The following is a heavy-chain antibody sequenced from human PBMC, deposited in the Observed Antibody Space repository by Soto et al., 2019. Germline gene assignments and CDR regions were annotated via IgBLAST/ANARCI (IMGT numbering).Heavy chain of an antibody. D-gene: IGHD1-7*01. CDR1: GFTFSDYY. J-gene: IGHJ5*02. Sequence: GGSLRLSCAASGFTFSDYYMSWIRQAPGKGLEWVSYISSSSSYTNYADSVKGRFTISRDNAKNSLYLQMNSLRAEDTAVYYCARDSAKELRRLDPWGQGTLVTVSS. V-gene: IGHV3-11*06. CDR2: ISSSSSYT. CDR3: ARDSAKELRRLDP.